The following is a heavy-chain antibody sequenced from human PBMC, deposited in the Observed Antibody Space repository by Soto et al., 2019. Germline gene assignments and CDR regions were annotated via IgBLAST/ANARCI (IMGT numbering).Heavy chain of an antibody. CDR2: INAGNGNT. J-gene: IGHJ4*02. Sequence: VKVSCKASGYTFTSYAMHWVRQAPGQRLEWMGWINAGNGNTKYSQKFQGRVTITRDTSASTAYMELSSLRSEDTAVYYCARATDFWSGYPIPVLRTLDYWGQGTLVTVSS. CDR1: GYTFTSYA. CDR3: ARATDFWSGYPIPVLRTLDY. D-gene: IGHD3-3*01. V-gene: IGHV1-3*01.